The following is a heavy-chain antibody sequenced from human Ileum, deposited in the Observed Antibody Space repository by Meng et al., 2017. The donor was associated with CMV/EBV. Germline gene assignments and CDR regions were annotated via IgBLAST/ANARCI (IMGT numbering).Heavy chain of an antibody. Sequence: GSFSGYYWSGIRQPPGKGLEWIGEINHSGSNNYNPSLKSRVTISVDTSKNQFSLKLSSVTAADTAVYYCARGKGYSYGSKVNWFDPWGQGTLVTVSS. CDR1: GSFSGYY. CDR2: INHSGSN. CDR3: ARGKGYSYGSKVNWFDP. V-gene: IGHV4-34*01. J-gene: IGHJ5*02. D-gene: IGHD5-18*01.